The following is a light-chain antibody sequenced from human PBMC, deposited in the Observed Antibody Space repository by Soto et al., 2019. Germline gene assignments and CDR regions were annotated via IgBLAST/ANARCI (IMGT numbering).Light chain of an antibody. CDR1: SSDVGGYNY. V-gene: IGLV2-14*01. J-gene: IGLJ1*01. Sequence: QSVLTQPASVSGSPGQSITISCTGTSSDVGGYNYVSWYQQHPGKAHKLMIYDVSNRPSGVSNRFSGSKSGNTASLTISGLHAEDEADYYCSSYTSSSTLVFGTGTRSPS. CDR2: DVS. CDR3: SSYTSSSTLV.